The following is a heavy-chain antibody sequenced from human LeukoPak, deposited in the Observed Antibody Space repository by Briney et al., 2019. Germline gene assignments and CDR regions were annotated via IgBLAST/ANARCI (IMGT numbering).Heavy chain of an antibody. Sequence: PSETLSLTCGVYGGPFSGYYWSWIRQPPGKGLEWIGEINHSGSTNYNPSLTSRVTMSVDTSKNQFSLKLSSVTAADTAVYYCASLKVVVVPYCFDYWGQGTLVTVSS. J-gene: IGHJ4*02. CDR3: ASLKVVVVPYCFDY. CDR2: INHSGST. V-gene: IGHV4-34*01. CDR1: GGPFSGYY. D-gene: IGHD2-15*01.